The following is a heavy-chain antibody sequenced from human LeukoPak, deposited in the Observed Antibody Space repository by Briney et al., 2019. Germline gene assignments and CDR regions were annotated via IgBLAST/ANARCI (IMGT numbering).Heavy chain of an antibody. J-gene: IGHJ5*02. V-gene: IGHV3-48*03. Sequence: GGSLRLSCAASGFTFSNYEMNWVRQAPGKGLEWVSYISAIDSNTYYADSVKGRFTISRDNAKNSLYLQMNSLRVEDTAVYHCARGLASSNWPHWFDPWGQGTLVSVSS. CDR1: GFTFSNYE. CDR3: ARGLASSNWPHWFDP. CDR2: ISAIDSNT. D-gene: IGHD6-13*01.